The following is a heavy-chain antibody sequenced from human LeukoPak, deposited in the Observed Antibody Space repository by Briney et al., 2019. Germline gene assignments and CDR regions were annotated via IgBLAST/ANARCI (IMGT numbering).Heavy chain of an antibody. J-gene: IGHJ4*02. CDR1: AFTLSSYA. D-gene: IGHD3-3*01. CDR3: AKSGGDFWSGYYVY. CDR2: ITRIDGST. V-gene: IGHV3-23*01. Sequence: PGGSLTLSCAASAFTLSSYAMSWVRQAPGKGLERVSTITRIDGSTSYAGSVKGRFTISRDNSNNTLHLQMNSLRAEDTAVYYCAKSGGDFWSGYYVYWGQGTLVTVSS.